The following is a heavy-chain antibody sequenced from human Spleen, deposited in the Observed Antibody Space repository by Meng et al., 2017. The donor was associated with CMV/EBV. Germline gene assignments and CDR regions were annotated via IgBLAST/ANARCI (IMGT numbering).Heavy chain of an antibody. Sequence: ASVKVSCKASGYTFTSYYMHWVRQAPGQGLEWMGIINPSGGSTSYAQKFQGRVTMTRDTSTSTLYMELSSLRSEDTAVYYCARDYDYYGSGSSGYYYYGMDVWGQGTTVTVSS. CDR2: INPSGGST. CDR3: ARDYDYYGSGSSGYYYYGMDV. J-gene: IGHJ6*02. CDR1: GYTFTSYY. V-gene: IGHV1-46*01. D-gene: IGHD3-10*01.